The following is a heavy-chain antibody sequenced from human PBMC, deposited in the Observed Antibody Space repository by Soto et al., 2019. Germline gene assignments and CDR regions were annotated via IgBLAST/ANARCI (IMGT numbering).Heavy chain of an antibody. CDR3: LKEGIFYDSSGYYYLDY. CDR1: GFTFSSYG. CDR2: ISYDGSNK. J-gene: IGHJ4*02. V-gene: IGHV3-30*18. D-gene: IGHD3-22*01. Sequence: GGSLRLSCAASGFTFSSYGMHWVRQAPGKGLEWVAVISYDGSNKYYADSVKGRFTISRDNSKNTLYLQMNSPRAEDTAVYYWLKEGIFYDSSGYYYLDYWGQGTLVTVSS.